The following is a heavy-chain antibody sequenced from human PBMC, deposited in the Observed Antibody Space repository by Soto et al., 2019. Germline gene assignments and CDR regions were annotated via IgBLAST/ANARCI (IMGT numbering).Heavy chain of an antibody. D-gene: IGHD1-1*01. Sequence: PGRSLRLSCAASGFTFSSYAMHWVRQAPGKGLEWVSSILHIGDSAYYADSVKGRFTISRDNSKSTLYLQMNSLRADDTAVYYCARRGLSNNNYWGQGTLVTVSS. CDR3: ARRGLSNNNY. CDR2: ILHIGDSA. J-gene: IGHJ4*02. V-gene: IGHV3-23*01. CDR1: GFTFSSYA.